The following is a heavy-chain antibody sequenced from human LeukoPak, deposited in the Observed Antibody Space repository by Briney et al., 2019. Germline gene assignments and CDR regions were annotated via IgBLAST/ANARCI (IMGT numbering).Heavy chain of an antibody. CDR1: GGTFSSYA. Sequence: SVKVSCKASGGTFSSYAISWVRQAPGQGLEWMGGIIPIFGTANYAQKFQGRVTITADKSTSTAYMELSSLRSEDTAVYYCARAMSIAARLQTIFDYWGQGTLVTVSS. V-gene: IGHV1-69*06. CDR3: ARAMSIAARLQTIFDY. D-gene: IGHD6-6*01. CDR2: IIPIFGTA. J-gene: IGHJ4*02.